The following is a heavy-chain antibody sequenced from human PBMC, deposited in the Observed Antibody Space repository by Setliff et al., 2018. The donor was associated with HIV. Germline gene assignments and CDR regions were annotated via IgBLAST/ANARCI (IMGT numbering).Heavy chain of an antibody. CDR1: GYTFTAYY. D-gene: IGHD2-2*01. V-gene: IGHV1-2*06. CDR2: IDPTTGDT. CDR3: TRDTSSSY. J-gene: IGHJ4*02. Sequence: ASVKVSCKASGYTFTAYYIHWVRQAPGQGLEWMGRIDPTTGDTRYTRRFQGRVTMTRDTSISSVYMELSRLTSDDTALYYCTRDTSSSYWGQGTPVTVS.